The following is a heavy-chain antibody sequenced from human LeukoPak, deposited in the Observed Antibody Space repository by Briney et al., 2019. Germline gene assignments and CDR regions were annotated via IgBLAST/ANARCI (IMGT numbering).Heavy chain of an antibody. J-gene: IGHJ5*02. D-gene: IGHD2-2*01. CDR3: ARWKYCSSTSCYPLDP. Sequence: ASVKVSCKASGGTFSSYAISWVRQAPGQGLEWMGGIIPIFGTANYAQKFQGRVTITADESTSTAYMELSSLRSEDTAVYYCARWKYCSSTSCYPLDPWGQGTLVTVSS. CDR1: GGTFSSYA. CDR2: IIPIFGTA. V-gene: IGHV1-69*13.